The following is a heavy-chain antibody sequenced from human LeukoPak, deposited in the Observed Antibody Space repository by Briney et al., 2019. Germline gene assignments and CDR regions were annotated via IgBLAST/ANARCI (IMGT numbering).Heavy chain of an antibody. J-gene: IGHJ6*03. V-gene: IGHV3-53*01. Sequence: PGGSLRLSCAASGFTASSNYMSWVRQAPGKGLEWVSVIYSGGGTYYADSVKGRFTISRDNSKNTLYLQMNSLRAEDTAVYYCASGSGSYRTPYYYMDVWGTGTTVTVSS. CDR3: ASGSGSYRTPYYYMDV. CDR1: GFTASSNY. CDR2: IYSGGGT. D-gene: IGHD3-10*01.